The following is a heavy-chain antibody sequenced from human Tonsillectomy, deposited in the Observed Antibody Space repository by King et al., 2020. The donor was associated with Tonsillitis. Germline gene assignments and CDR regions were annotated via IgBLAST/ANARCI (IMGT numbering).Heavy chain of an antibody. CDR3: ARDPRSYYDILTGATPNWFDP. D-gene: IGHD3-9*01. Sequence: VQLVQSGAEVKKPGASVKVSCKASSYTFTSYGINWVRQAPGQGLEWMGWISAYNGHTNYAQKLQGRLTMTTDTSTSTAYMELRSLRSDDTAVYYCARDPRSYYDILTGATPNWFDPWGQGTLVTVSS. CDR2: ISAYNGHT. J-gene: IGHJ5*02. CDR1: SYTFTSYG. V-gene: IGHV1-18*01.